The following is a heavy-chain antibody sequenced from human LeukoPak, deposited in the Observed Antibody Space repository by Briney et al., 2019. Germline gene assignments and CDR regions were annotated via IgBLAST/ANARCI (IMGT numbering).Heavy chain of an antibody. Sequence: GGSLRLSCAASGVTFSSYAMSWARQAPGEGLEWVSSISSSSSYIYYADSVKGRFTISRDNAKNSLYLQMNSLRAEDTAVYYCARHGDKYYDILTGYDYWGQGTLVTVSS. J-gene: IGHJ4*02. CDR3: ARHGDKYYDILTGYDY. D-gene: IGHD3-9*01. V-gene: IGHV3-21*01. CDR2: ISSSSSYI. CDR1: GVTFSSYA.